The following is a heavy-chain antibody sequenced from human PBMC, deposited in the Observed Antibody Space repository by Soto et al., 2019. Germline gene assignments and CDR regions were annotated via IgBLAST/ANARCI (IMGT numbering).Heavy chain of an antibody. D-gene: IGHD6-6*01. CDR3: ASKYSSSSYVDY. V-gene: IGHV3-21*01. Sequence: GGSLRLSCAASGFTFSSYIMNWVRQAPGKGLEWVSSISSSSSYIYYADSVKGRFTISRDNAKNSLYLQMNSLRAEDTAVYYCASKYSSSSYVDYWGQGTLVTVSS. CDR1: GFTFSSYI. J-gene: IGHJ4*02. CDR2: ISSSSSYI.